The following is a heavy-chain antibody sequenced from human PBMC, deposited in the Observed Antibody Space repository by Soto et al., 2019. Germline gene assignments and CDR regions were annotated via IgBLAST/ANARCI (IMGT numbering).Heavy chain of an antibody. CDR1: GFIGSTPF. D-gene: IGHD3-3*01. J-gene: IGHJ6*02. CDR2: IYTTGST. CDR3: TRDPSTTLGYGMDV. Sequence: GGSLRLSCAASGFIGSTPFMSWVRQAPGKGLEWVSVIYTTGSTYYADSVKGRFTISRDDSRNTVYLQMNGLRAEDTAVYYCTRDPSTTLGYGMDVWGQGTTVTVSS. V-gene: IGHV3-53*01.